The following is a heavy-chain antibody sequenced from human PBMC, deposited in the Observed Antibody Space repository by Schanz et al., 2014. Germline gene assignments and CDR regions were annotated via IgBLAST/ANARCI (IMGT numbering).Heavy chain of an antibody. J-gene: IGHJ4*02. D-gene: IGHD3-22*01. CDR3: ARVHHYDPSGWGYFDY. V-gene: IGHV3-66*01. CDR2: IYSGIGA. CDR1: GFTVSSNH. Sequence: EGQLAESGGGLVQPGGSLRLSCAVSGFTVSSNHMSWVRQAPGKGLEWVSVIYSGIGAYYADSVKDRFTVSSDNSKNTVYLQMNRLRAEDTAVYYCARVHHYDPSGWGYFDYWGQGALVTVSS.